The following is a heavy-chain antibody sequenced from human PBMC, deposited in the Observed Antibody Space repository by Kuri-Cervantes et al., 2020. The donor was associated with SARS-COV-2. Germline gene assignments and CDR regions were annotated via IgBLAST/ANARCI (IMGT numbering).Heavy chain of an antibody. V-gene: IGHV3-21*01. J-gene: IGHJ4*02. Sequence: GESLKISCAASGFTFSSYSMNWVRQAPGKGLEWVSSISSSSSYIYYADSVKGRFTISRDNSKNTLYLQMNSLRAEDTAVYYCARAMGYSSSWSPAAFDYWGQGTLVTVSS. CDR2: ISSSSSYI. CDR3: ARAMGYSSSWSPAAFDY. CDR1: GFTFSSYS. D-gene: IGHD6-13*01.